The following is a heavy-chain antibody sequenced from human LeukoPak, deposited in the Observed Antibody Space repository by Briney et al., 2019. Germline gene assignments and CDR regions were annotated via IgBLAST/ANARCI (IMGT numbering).Heavy chain of an antibody. CDR1: GGSISSGGYS. J-gene: IGHJ4*02. CDR2: IYHSGST. D-gene: IGHD3-22*01. CDR3: ARHGYYYDSSGYYAFDY. V-gene: IGHV4-30-2*05. Sequence: PSQTLSLTCAVSGGSISSGGYSWSWIRQPPGKGLEWIGYIYHSGSTYYNPSLKSRVTISVDTSKNQFSLKLSSVTAADTAVYYCARHGYYYDSSGYYAFDYWGQGTLVTVSS.